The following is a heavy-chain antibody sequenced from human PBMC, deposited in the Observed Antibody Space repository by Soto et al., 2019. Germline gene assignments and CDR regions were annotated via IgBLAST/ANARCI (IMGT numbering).Heavy chain of an antibody. Sequence: QVQLVESGGGVVQPGRSLRLSCAASGFTFSPYAMHWVRQAPGKGLEWVAVISYEGSNTYYADSVKGRFTISRDNSKNTLYLQMNSLRAEDTAVYYCARNVRSVVTTIGRGMDVWGQGTTVTVS. D-gene: IGHD2-21*02. CDR2: ISYEGSNT. CDR3: ARNVRSVVTTIGRGMDV. V-gene: IGHV3-30-3*01. CDR1: GFTFSPYA. J-gene: IGHJ6*02.